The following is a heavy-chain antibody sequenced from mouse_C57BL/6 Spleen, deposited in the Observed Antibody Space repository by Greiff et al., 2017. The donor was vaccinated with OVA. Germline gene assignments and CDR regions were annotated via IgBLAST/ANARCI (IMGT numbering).Heavy chain of an antibody. V-gene: IGHV1-54*01. CDR3: ARERGYDYDEGAWFAY. D-gene: IGHD2-4*01. Sequence: VKLQESGAELVRPGTSVKESCKASGYAFTNYLIEWVKQRPGQGLEWIGVINPGSGGTNYNEKFKGKATLTADKSSSTAYMQLSSLTSEDSAVYFCARERGYDYDEGAWFAYWGQGTLVTVSA. J-gene: IGHJ3*01. CDR1: GYAFTNYL. CDR2: INPGSGGT.